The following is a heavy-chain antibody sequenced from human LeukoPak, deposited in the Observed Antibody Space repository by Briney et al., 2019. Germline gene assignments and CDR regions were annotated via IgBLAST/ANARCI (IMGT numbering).Heavy chain of an antibody. V-gene: IGHV1-46*01. J-gene: IGHJ3*02. CDR3: ARSSAYYNEADI. Sequence: AASVKVSCKTSGYTFTSYYIHWVRQAPGQGLEWLGIINPSGGSTTYAQKFQGRVTMTTDTSTSTVYMELTSLRSDDTAVYYCARSSAYYNEADIWGQGTMATVSS. CDR2: INPSGGST. D-gene: IGHD3-9*01. CDR1: GYTFTSYY.